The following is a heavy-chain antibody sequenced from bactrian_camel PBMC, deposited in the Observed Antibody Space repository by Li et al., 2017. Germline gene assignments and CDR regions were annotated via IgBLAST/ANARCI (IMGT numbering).Heavy chain of an antibody. J-gene: IGHJ4*01. V-gene: IGHV3S53*01. D-gene: IGHD2*01. CDR2: IESDGST. Sequence: HVQLVESGGGSVQSGGSLRLSCVASGDTIGRYCMGWFRQIPDKEREGVAGIESDGSTSYTDSVKGRFTVSQDSAKNILTLRMDSLKPEDSAVYYCAAEVSRDIHCLTIEYKHYGQGTQVTVS. CDR1: GDTIGRYC.